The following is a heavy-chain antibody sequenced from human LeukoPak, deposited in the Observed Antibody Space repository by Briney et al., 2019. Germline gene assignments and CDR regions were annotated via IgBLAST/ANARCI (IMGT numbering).Heavy chain of an antibody. CDR1: ASTFSTYA. CDR2: ISSSGGST. J-gene: IGHJ4*02. CDR3: AKVSPSYCGGDSCRLDY. Sequence: GRSLRLAWAASASTFSTYAISWVSQAPRNWLEWVSTISSSGGSTWFAVSVKGRFSIFRENSKNTRYLQMRSLRAEDTGVYYCAKVSPSYCGGDSCRLDYWGEGTLVTVSS. V-gene: IGHV3-23*01. D-gene: IGHD2-21*02.